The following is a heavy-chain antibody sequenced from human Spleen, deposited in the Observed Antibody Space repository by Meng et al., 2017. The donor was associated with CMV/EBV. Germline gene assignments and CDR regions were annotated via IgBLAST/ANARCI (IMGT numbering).Heavy chain of an antibody. Sequence: SETLSLTCTVSGGSVSTSSYYWGWIRQPPGKGLEWIGSIYYSGSTYYKPSLKSRVTISVDTSKNQFSLDLSSVTAADTAVYYCARGRVVRHYGMDVWGQGTTVTVSS. J-gene: IGHJ6*02. CDR3: ARGRVVRHYGMDV. V-gene: IGHV4-39*07. CDR1: GGSVSTSSYY. CDR2: IYYSGST. D-gene: IGHD2-2*01.